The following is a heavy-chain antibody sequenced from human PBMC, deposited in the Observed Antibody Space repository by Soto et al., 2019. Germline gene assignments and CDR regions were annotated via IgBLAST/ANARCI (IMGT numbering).Heavy chain of an antibody. CDR2: ISNSGRST. Sequence: GGALRLSCAASGLTFSSYAMSWVRQAPGKGLEWVSHISNSGRSTKYADSVKGRFTISRDNSKNTLYLQMNSLRAEDTAIYYCAKDALAYYDFWSWGQGTLVTVSS. D-gene: IGHD3-3*01. CDR1: GLTFSSYA. CDR3: AKDALAYYDFWS. V-gene: IGHV3-23*01. J-gene: IGHJ4*02.